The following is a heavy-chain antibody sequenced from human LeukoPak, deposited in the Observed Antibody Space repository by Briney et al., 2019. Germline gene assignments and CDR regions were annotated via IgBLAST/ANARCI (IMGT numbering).Heavy chain of an antibody. V-gene: IGHV4-39*07. J-gene: IGHJ4*02. CDR2: IYYSGST. Sequence: PSETLSLTCTVSGGSISSSSYYWGWIRQPPGKGLEWIGSIYYSGSTYYNPSLKSRVTISVDTSKNQFSLKLSSVTPADTAVYYCARSHYYNRNGYSFDYWGQGTLVTVSS. CDR1: GGSISSSSYY. D-gene: IGHD3-22*01. CDR3: ARSHYYNRNGYSFDY.